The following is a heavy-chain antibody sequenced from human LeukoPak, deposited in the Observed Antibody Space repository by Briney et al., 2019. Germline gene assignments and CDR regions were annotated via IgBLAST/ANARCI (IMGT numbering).Heavy chain of an antibody. D-gene: IGHD3-10*01. CDR3: ARTTAGDYGSGRDWFDP. CDR2: ISAYNGNT. J-gene: IGHJ5*02. V-gene: IGHV1-18*01. Sequence: ASVKVSCKASGYTFTSYGISWVRQAPGQGLEWMGWISAYNGNTNYAQKLQGRVTMTTDTSTSTAYMELRSLRSDDTAVYYCARTTAGDYGSGRDWFDPCGQGTLVTVSS. CDR1: GYTFTSYG.